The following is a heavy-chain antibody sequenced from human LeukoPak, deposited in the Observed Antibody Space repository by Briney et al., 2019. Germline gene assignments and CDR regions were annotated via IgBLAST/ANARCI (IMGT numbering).Heavy chain of an antibody. CDR1: GFTFSSYG. CDR2: IRYDGSNK. V-gene: IGHV3-30*02. J-gene: IGHJ6*03. CDR3: AKDVKAGSWGDYYYYYMDV. D-gene: IGHD1-14*01. Sequence: GGSLRLSCGASGFTFSSYGMHWVRQAPGKGLEWVAFIRYDGSNKYYADSVNGRFVISRDNSKNTLYLYMNSLRAEDTAVYYCAKDVKAGSWGDYYYYYMDVWGKGTTVTISS.